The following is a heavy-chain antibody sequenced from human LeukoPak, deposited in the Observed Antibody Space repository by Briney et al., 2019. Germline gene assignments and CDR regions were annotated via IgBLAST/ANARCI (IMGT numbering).Heavy chain of an antibody. D-gene: IGHD3-16*01. V-gene: IGHV4-61*02. CDR3: ARETSQKGAHYMDV. CDR2: IYISGST. Sequence: PSETLSLTCTVSGGSISSGSYYWSWIRQPAGKGLEWIGRIYISGSTNYNSSLKSRVTISADTSKNQFSLKLSSVTAADTAVYYCARETSQKGAHYMDVWGKGTTVTISS. CDR1: GGSISSGSYY. J-gene: IGHJ6*03.